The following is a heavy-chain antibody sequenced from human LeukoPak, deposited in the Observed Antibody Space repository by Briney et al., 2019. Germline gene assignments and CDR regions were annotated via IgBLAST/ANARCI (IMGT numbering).Heavy chain of an antibody. CDR3: ARGLGSSPSFDY. J-gene: IGHJ4*02. D-gene: IGHD3-10*01. V-gene: IGHV3-15*01. CDR2: IKSKADGGTT. Sequence: GGSLRLSCAASGFTFSNAWMSWVRQAPGKGLEWVGRIKSKADGGTTDYAAPVKGRFTISRDDSKNTLYLQMNSLRAEDTAVYYCARGLGSSPSFDYWGQGTLVTVSS. CDR1: GFTFSNAW.